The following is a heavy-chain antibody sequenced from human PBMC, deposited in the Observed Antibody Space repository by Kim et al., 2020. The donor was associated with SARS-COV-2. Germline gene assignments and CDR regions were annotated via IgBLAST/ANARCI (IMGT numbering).Heavy chain of an antibody. CDR1: GGSISSSSYY. Sequence: SETLSLTCTVSGGSISSSSYYWGWIRQPPGKGLEWIGSIYYSGSTYYNPSLKSRVTISVDTSKNQFSLKLSSVTAADTAVYYCARLGIAVAGIDYWGQGTLVTVSS. CDR2: IYYSGST. V-gene: IGHV4-39*01. D-gene: IGHD6-19*01. CDR3: ARLGIAVAGIDY. J-gene: IGHJ4*02.